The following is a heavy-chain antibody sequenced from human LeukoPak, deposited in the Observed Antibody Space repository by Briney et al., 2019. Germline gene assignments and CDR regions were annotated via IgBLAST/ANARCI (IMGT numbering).Heavy chain of an antibody. V-gene: IGHV1-2*02. J-gene: IGHJ4*02. CDR1: GYTFTDYY. D-gene: IGHD2-15*01. Sequence: ASVKVSCKASGYTFTDYYMQWVRQAPGQGLEWMGWINPKSGGTNYAQKFQGRVTMTRDTSISTAYMELSRLTSDDTAVFYCGRRYCSDGSCYPDYWGQGTLVTVSS. CDR3: GRRYCSDGSCYPDY. CDR2: INPKSGGT.